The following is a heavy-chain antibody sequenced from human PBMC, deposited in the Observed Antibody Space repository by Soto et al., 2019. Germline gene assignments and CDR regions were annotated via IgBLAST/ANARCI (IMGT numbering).Heavy chain of an antibody. V-gene: IGHV3-30*03. D-gene: IGHD6-19*01. CDR2: ISYDGSNK. CDR1: GFTFSSYG. Sequence: GGSLRLSCAASGFTFSSYGMHWVRQAPGKGLEWVAVISYDGSNKYYADSVKGRFTISRDNSKNTLYLQMNSLRAEDTAVYYCARIGARWLVREYGMDVWGQGTTVTVSS. CDR3: ARIGARWLVREYGMDV. J-gene: IGHJ6*02.